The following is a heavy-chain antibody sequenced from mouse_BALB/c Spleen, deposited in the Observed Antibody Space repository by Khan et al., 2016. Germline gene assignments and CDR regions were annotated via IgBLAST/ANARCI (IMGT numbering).Heavy chain of an antibody. J-gene: IGHJ2*01. D-gene: IGHD2-2*01. CDR1: GYTFTNYG. CDR3: ARRWLPLDH. V-gene: IGHV9-3-1*01. Sequence: QIQLVQSGPELKKPGETVKISCKASGYTFTNYGMNWVKQAPGKGLKWMAWINTYTGEPTYADDFKGRFAFSLEASASTAYLQINNLKNEDTATFFCARRWLPLDHWGQGTTLTVSS. CDR2: INTYTGEP.